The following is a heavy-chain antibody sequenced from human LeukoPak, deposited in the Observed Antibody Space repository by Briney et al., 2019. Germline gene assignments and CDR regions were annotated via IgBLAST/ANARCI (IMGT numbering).Heavy chain of an antibody. J-gene: IGHJ4*02. V-gene: IGHV3-74*01. CDR3: ARDLDRDGSTHFDY. CDR2: INTDGSTT. D-gene: IGHD1-1*01. CDR1: GFTFSRYW. Sequence: GGSLRLSCAASGFTFSRYWMHWVRHAPGKGLVWVSHINTDGSTTNYADSVKGRFSVSRDNAKNTLYLQMNSLGAEDTAVYYCARDLDRDGSTHFDYWGQGTLVTVSS.